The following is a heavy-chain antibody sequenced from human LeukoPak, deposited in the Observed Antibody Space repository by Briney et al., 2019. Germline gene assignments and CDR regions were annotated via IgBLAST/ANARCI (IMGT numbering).Heavy chain of an antibody. J-gene: IGHJ5*02. D-gene: IGHD3-22*01. Sequence: SETLSLTCTVSGGSISSYYWNWIRQPPGKGLEWIGYIYYSGSTNYNPSLKSRVTISVDTSKNQFSLKLSSVTAADTAVYYCARGETYYYDSSGYNNWFDPWGQGTLVTVSS. CDR3: ARGETYYYDSSGYNNWFDP. CDR1: GGSISSYY. V-gene: IGHV4-59*01. CDR2: IYYSGST.